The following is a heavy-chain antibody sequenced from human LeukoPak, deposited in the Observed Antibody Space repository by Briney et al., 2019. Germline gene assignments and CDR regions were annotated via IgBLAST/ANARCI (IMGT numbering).Heavy chain of an antibody. CDR2: IYYSGST. D-gene: IGHD3-10*02. J-gene: IGHJ6*03. CDR1: GGSISSISYY. V-gene: IGHV4-39*01. Sequence: PSETLSLTCTVSGGSISSISYYWGWIRQPPGKGLEWIGSIYYSGSTYYNPSLKRRVTISVDTSKNQFSLKLSSVTAADTAVYYCASMSAYFYYMDVWGKGTTVTVSS. CDR3: ASMSAYFYYMDV.